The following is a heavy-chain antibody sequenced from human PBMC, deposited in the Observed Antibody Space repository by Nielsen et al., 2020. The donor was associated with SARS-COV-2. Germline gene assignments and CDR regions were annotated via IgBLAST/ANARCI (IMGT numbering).Heavy chain of an antibody. D-gene: IGHD5-12*01. J-gene: IGHJ4*02. V-gene: IGHV3-15*01. CDR2: IKSKTDGGTT. CDR1: GFTFSNAW. CDR3: TTISQPLTWGYDYGDY. Sequence: GGSLRLSCAASGFTFSNAWMSWVRQAPGKGLEWVGRIKSKTDGGTTDYAAPVKGRFTISRDDSKNTLYLQMNSLKTEDTAVYYCTTISQPLTWGYDYGDYWGQGTLVTVSS.